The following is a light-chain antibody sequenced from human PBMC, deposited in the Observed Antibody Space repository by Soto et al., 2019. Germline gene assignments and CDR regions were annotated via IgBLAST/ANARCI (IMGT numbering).Light chain of an antibody. V-gene: IGLV4-60*03. J-gene: IGLJ2*01. Sequence: QLVLTQSSSASASLGSSVKLTCTLSSGHSSYIIAWHQQQPGKAPRYLMKLEGSGSYNKGSGVPDRFSGSSSGADRYLTISNLQSDDEADYYCATWDSNTRVFGGGTKLTVL. CDR1: SGHSSYI. CDR3: ATWDSNTRV. CDR2: LEGSGSY.